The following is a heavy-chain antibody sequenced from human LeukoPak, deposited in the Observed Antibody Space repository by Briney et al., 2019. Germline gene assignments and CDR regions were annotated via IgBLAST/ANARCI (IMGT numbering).Heavy chain of an antibody. CDR1: GFPFASYV. J-gene: IGHJ4*02. CDR2: INHDAEMI. D-gene: IGHD2-15*01. CDR3: ARAADYSIDY. V-gene: IGHV3-48*01. Sequence: GGSLRLSCEGSGFPFASYVMSWVRQAPGKGLEWIAYINHDAEMIFYPDFVKGRFTISRDNSKNTLYLQMNSLRAEDTAVYYCARAADYSIDYWGQGTLVTVSS.